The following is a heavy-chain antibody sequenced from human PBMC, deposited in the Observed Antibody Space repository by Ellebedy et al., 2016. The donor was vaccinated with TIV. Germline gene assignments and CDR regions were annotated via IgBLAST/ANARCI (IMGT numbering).Heavy chain of an antibody. CDR1: GFTFSSYA. CDR2: VSYDGRNK. Sequence: GESLKISCAASGFTFSSYAIHWVRQAPGKGLEWVAVVSYDGRNKYYADSVKGRFTISRDNSKNTLSLQMNSLRPEDTAVYYCARDAVQFYYYGMDVWGQGTTVTVSS. J-gene: IGHJ6*02. V-gene: IGHV3-30*04. CDR3: ARDAVQFYYYGMDV.